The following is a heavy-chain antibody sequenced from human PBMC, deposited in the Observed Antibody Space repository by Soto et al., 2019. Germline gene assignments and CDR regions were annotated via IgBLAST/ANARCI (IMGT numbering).Heavy chain of an antibody. Sequence: QVQLVQSGAEVQKPGSSVNVPCKASGDTPSTYAISWVRQAPGQGLEWMGGIIPILGRPNYAQRFQGRITISADTSTRTTYMELNSVTSDDTAVFYCAILGLDVDSWGQGTLVIVSS. D-gene: IGHD3-16*01. CDR3: AILGLDVDS. CDR2: IIPILGRP. J-gene: IGHJ4*02. V-gene: IGHV1-69*14. CDR1: GDTPSTYA.